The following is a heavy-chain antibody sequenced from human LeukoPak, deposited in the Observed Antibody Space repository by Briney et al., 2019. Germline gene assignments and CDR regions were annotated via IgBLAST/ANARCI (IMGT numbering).Heavy chain of an antibody. D-gene: IGHD3-9*01. V-gene: IGHV3-43*01. CDR2: ISWDGGRT. CDR1: GFTFDDFT. CDR3: AKEVFSRGDILTGYPFDY. J-gene: IGHJ4*02. Sequence: PGGSLRLSCAASGFTFDDFTMHWVRQAPGKGLEWVSLISWDGGRTYQTDSVKGRFTISRDSSKNSLYLQMNSLRTEDTALYFCAKEVFSRGDILTGYPFDYWGQGTLVTVSS.